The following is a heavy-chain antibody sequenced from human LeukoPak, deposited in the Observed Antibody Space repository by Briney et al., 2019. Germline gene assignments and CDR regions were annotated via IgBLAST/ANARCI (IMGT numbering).Heavy chain of an antibody. J-gene: IGHJ3*02. CDR2: IYSSGST. V-gene: IGHV4-61*02. CDR1: GGSISSDSEY. Sequence: SSETLSLTCTVSGGSISSDSEYWSWIRQPAGKGLEWIGRIYSSGSTNYNPSLKSRVTISVDTSKNQFSLKLSSVTAADTAVYYCASGYCGGACQLGGVDMWGQGTMVTVSS. CDR3: ASGYCGGACQLGGVDM. D-gene: IGHD2-21*02.